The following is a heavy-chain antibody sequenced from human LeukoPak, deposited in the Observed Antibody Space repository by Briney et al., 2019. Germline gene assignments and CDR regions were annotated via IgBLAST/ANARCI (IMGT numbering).Heavy chain of an antibody. V-gene: IGHV1-2*02. D-gene: IGHD3-10*01. CDR1: GYTFTGYY. J-gene: IGHJ4*02. Sequence: VASVKVSCKASGYTFTGYYMHWVRQAPGQGLEWMGWINPNSGGTNYAQKFQGRVTMTRDTSISTAYMELSRLRSEDTAVYYCARVYDSGSYSCPHWGQGTLVTVSS. CDR3: ARVYDSGSYSCPH. CDR2: INPNSGGT.